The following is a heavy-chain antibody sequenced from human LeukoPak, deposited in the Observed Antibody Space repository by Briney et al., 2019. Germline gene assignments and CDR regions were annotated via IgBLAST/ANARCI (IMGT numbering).Heavy chain of an antibody. D-gene: IGHD4-23*01. J-gene: IGHJ4*02. CDR2: ISWDGGST. CDR1: GFTFDDYA. Sequence: PGGSLRLSCAASGFTFDDYAMHWVRQAPGKCLGWVSLISWDGGSTYYADSVKGRFAISRDNSKNSLYLQMNSLRTDEAAWYYCAIDGRGGVVTQPFDYWRQGTLVTVSS. CDR3: AIDGRGGVVTQPFDY. V-gene: IGHV3-43*01.